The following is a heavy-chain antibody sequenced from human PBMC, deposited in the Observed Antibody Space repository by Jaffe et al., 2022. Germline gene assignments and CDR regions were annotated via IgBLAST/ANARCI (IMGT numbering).Heavy chain of an antibody. D-gene: IGHD2-2*01. CDR2: ISSSSSTI. Sequence: EVQLVESGGGLVQPGGSLRLSCAASGFTFSSYSMNWVRQAPGKGLEWVSYISSSSSTIYYADSVKGRFTISRDNAKNSLYLQMNSLRAEDTAVYYCARDPSGICSSTSCLPYYYYYMDVWGKGTTVTVSS. CDR1: GFTFSSYS. J-gene: IGHJ6*03. CDR3: ARDPSGICSSTSCLPYYYYYMDV. V-gene: IGHV3-48*01.